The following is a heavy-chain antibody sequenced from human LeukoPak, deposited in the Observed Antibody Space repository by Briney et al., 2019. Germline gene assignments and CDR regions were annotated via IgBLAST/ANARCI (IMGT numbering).Heavy chain of an antibody. CDR3: ARVGKVVTARYFDY. Sequence: SETLSLTCTVSGGSISSGGYYWSWIRQPPGKGLEWIGYIYYSGSTNYNPSLKSRVTISVDTSKNQFSLKLSSVTAADTAVYYCARVGKVVTARYFDYWGQGTLVTVSS. CDR1: GGSISSGGYY. J-gene: IGHJ4*02. CDR2: IYYSGST. D-gene: IGHD2-21*02. V-gene: IGHV4-61*08.